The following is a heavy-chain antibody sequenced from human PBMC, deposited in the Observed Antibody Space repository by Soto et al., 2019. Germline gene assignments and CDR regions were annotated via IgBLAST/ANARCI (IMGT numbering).Heavy chain of an antibody. Sequence: GGSLRLSCAASGFTFSSYAMSWVRQAPGKGLEWVSGISGSGVSTYYADSVKGRFTISRDNSKNTLYLQMNSLRAEDTAVYYCAKGSTSSYLIYFDSWGQGTLVTVSS. CDR2: ISGSGVST. V-gene: IGHV3-23*01. J-gene: IGHJ4*02. D-gene: IGHD2-2*01. CDR3: AKGSTSSYLIYFDS. CDR1: GFTFSSYA.